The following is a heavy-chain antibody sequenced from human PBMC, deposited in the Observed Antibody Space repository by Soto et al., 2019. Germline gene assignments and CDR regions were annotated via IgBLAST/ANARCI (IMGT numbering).Heavy chain of an antibody. V-gene: IGHV4-39*01. CDR3: ATKGGIAAAGRGWFDL. J-gene: IGHJ5*02. D-gene: IGHD6-13*01. Sequence: PSETLSLTCTVSVGSISGSTYYWGWIRQPPGQGLEGIGNIYYSGSTYYNSSLKRRGAISADTSKNPFSLKLSSVTAADTAVYYCATKGGIAAAGRGWFDLWGQGTLVTVSS. CDR1: VGSISGSTYY. CDR2: IYYSGST.